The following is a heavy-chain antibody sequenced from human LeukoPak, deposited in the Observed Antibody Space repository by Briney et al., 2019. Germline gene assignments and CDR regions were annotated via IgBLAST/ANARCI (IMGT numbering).Heavy chain of an antibody. Sequence: SETLSLTCTVSGGSISSYYWSWIRQPAGKGLEWIGRIYTSGSTNYNPSLKSRVTMSVDTSKNQFSLELSSVTAADTAVYYCAREWSYSSSWYELGWFDPWGQGTLVTVSS. CDR1: GGSISSYY. D-gene: IGHD6-13*01. CDR3: AREWSYSSSWYELGWFDP. J-gene: IGHJ5*02. V-gene: IGHV4-4*07. CDR2: IYTSGST.